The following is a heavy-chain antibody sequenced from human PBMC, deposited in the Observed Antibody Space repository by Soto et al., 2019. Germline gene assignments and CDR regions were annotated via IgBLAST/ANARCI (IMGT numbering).Heavy chain of an antibody. V-gene: IGHV5-51*01. D-gene: IGHD6-19*01. CDR2: IYPGDSDT. Sequence: PGESLKISCKGSGYSFTSYWIGWVRQMPGKGLEWMGIIYPGDSDTRYSPSFQGQVTISADKSTSTAYLQWSSLKASDTAMYYCARQMSGWHDAFDIWGQGTMVTVSS. CDR3: ARQMSGWHDAFDI. J-gene: IGHJ3*02. CDR1: GYSFTSYW.